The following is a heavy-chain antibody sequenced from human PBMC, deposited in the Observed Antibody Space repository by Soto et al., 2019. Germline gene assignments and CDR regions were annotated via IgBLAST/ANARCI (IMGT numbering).Heavy chain of an antibody. Sequence: QVKLVQSGTEVKKPGASMKVSCKASGYSFGTSGISWVRQAPGQGLQWMGWISAYNGNTNYEQKLQDRVNMTTDTSTNTAYLELRSLRSDDTAMYYCAREGQYYDSSGYASWGQGTLVTVSS. CDR3: AREGQYYDSSGYAS. V-gene: IGHV1-18*01. D-gene: IGHD3-22*01. CDR2: ISAYNGNT. CDR1: GYSFGTSG. J-gene: IGHJ4*02.